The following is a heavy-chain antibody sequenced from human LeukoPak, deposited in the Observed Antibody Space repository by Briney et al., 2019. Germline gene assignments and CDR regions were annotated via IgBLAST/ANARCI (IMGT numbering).Heavy chain of an antibody. CDR1: GYTFTSYG. J-gene: IGHJ4*02. V-gene: IGHV1-2*02. CDR2: INPNSGGT. CDR3: ARGSPPDEAGQLVPHDY. D-gene: IGHD6-6*01. Sequence: ASVKVSCKASGYTFTSYGISWVRQAPGQGLEWMGWINPNSGGTKYAQSVQGRVTMTRETSISTAYLELTSDDTAVYYCARGSPPDEAGQLVPHDYLGQGNLVTVSS.